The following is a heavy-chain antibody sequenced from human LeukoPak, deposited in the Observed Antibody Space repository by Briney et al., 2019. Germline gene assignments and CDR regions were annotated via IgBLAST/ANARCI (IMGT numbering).Heavy chain of an antibody. V-gene: IGHV3-33*01. CDR3: VRDWSARYFDY. CDR2: IWYDGSNK. Sequence: PGGSLRLSCAASGFTFRNHGMHWVRQAPGKGLEWVAVIWYDGSNKYYADSVKGRFTISRDNSRNTLYLRMNSLTAEDTAVYYCVRDWSARYFDYWGQGILVTVSS. CDR1: GFTFRNHG. J-gene: IGHJ4*02. D-gene: IGHD6-6*01.